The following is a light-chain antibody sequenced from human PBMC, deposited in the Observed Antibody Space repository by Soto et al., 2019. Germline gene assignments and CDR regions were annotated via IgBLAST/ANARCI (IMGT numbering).Light chain of an antibody. CDR3: IQGLHTPFT. V-gene: IGKV2-28*01. CDR2: LGS. J-gene: IGKJ3*01. CDR1: QSLLHSNGYNY. Sequence: DIVMTQSPVSLPVTPGEPASISCRSSQSLLHSNGYNYLHWYLQKPGQSPQLLIYLGSNRASGVPDRFSGSGSGTDFTLEINRVEAEDVGVYYCIQGLHTPFTFGPGTKLDLK.